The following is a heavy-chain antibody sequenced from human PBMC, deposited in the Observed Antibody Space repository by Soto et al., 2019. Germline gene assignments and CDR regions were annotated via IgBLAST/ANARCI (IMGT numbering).Heavy chain of an antibody. V-gene: IGHV3-23*01. CDR2: ISGSGGST. CDR1: GFTFSSYA. CDR3: AKDTWDSSGWASAEYFQH. J-gene: IGHJ1*01. Sequence: EVQLLESGGGLVQPGGSLRLSCAASGFTFSSYAMSWVRQAPGKGLEWVSAISGSGGSTYYADSVKGRLTISRDNSKNTLYLQMNSLRAEDTAVYYCAKDTWDSSGWASAEYFQHWGQGTLVTVSS. D-gene: IGHD6-19*01.